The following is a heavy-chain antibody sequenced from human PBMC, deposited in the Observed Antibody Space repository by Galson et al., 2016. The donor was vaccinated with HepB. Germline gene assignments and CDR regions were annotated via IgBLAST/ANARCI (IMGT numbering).Heavy chain of an antibody. CDR2: VYRGGLA. Sequence: SLRLSCAASGFTVSANYVTWVRQAPGKGLEWVAVVYRGGLAYYADSVKGRFTISRDTSKNLVYLQMTSLRAEDTAVYYCARVEMAALTFDSWGQGTLVTVSS. CDR3: ARVEMAALTFDS. V-gene: IGHV3-53*01. CDR1: GFTVSANY. D-gene: IGHD5-24*01. J-gene: IGHJ4*02.